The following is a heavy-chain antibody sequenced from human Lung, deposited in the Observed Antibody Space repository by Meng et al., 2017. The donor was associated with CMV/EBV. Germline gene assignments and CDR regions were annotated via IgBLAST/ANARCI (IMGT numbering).Heavy chain of an antibody. Sequence: SGGFYWSWIRQSPVKGLEWIGYIYYNGSPYYNPSLRSRVSMSLDTSKNQFSLKLGSVTSADTAVYYCERDINSAAYRDYYYYGLDVWGQGTTVTVSS. CDR2: IYYNGSP. CDR3: ERDINSAAYRDYYYYGLDV. CDR1: SGGFY. D-gene: IGHD2/OR15-2a*01. J-gene: IGHJ6*02. V-gene: IGHV4-31*02.